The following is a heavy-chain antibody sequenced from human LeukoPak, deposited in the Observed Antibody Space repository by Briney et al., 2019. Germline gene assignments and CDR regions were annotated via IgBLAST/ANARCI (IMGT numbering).Heavy chain of an antibody. V-gene: IGHV3-74*01. Sequence: GGSLRLSCAASGFTFGSYWMHWVRKSPGKGLVWVSRINNDGGGTIYADSVKGRFAISRDNAKNTLYLQMNSLRAEDTAVYYCAGGLPYFDWMFDPWGQGTLVTVSS. CDR1: GFTFGSYW. CDR3: AGGLPYFDWMFDP. J-gene: IGHJ5*02. CDR2: INNDGGGT. D-gene: IGHD3-9*01.